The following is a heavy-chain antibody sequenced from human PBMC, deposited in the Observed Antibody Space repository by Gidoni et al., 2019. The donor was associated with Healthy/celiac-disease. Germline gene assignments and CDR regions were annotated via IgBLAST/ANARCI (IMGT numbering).Heavy chain of an antibody. CDR3: ARASSGWYRVSVY. Sequence: QVQLAHSGSEWKKSGASVKASCKASGYTFTSYAMNWVRQAPGQGLEWMGWINTNTGNPTYAQGFTGRFVFTLDTSVSTAYLQISSLKAEDTAVYYCARASSGWYRVSVYWGQGTLVTVSS. CDR1: GYTFTSYA. V-gene: IGHV7-4-1*02. D-gene: IGHD6-19*01. J-gene: IGHJ4*02. CDR2: INTNTGNP.